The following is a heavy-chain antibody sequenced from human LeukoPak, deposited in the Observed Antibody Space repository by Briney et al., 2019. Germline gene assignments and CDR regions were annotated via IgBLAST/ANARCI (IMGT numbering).Heavy chain of an antibody. J-gene: IGHJ4*02. CDR3: ARDPNYSGSYVY. CDR1: GFTFSSYA. Sequence: GGSLRLSCAASGFTFSSYAMHWVRQAPGKGLEWVAVISYDGSNKYYADSVKGRFTISRDNSKNTLYLQMNSLRAEDTAVYYCARDPNYSGSYVYWGQGTLVTVSS. V-gene: IGHV3-30*14. D-gene: IGHD3-10*01. CDR2: ISYDGSNK.